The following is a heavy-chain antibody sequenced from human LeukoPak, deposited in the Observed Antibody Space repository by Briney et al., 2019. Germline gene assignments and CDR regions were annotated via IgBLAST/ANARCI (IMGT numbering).Heavy chain of an antibody. J-gene: IGHJ4*02. Sequence: GRSLRLSCAASGFTFDDYAMHWVRQARGKGLEWVSGISWNSGSIGYADSVKGRFTISRDNAKNSLYLQMNSLRAEDTALYYCAKDPFKESAEGYFDYWGQGTLVTVSS. D-gene: IGHD2/OR15-2a*01. CDR2: ISWNSGSI. V-gene: IGHV3-9*01. CDR1: GFTFDDYA. CDR3: AKDPFKESAEGYFDY.